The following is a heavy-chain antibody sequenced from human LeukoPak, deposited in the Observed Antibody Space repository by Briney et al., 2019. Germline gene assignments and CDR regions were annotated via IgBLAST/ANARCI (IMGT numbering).Heavy chain of an antibody. CDR3: ARGGFYCGGDCYVDY. J-gene: IGHJ4*02. CDR1: GGSFSPYY. Sequence: SETLSLTCAVYGGSFSPYYWSWIRQPPGKGLEWIGEINHSGSTSYNPSLKSRVTISVDTPKNQFSLRLSSVTAADTAVYYCARGGFYCGGDCYVDYWGQGTLVTVSS. D-gene: IGHD2-21*02. CDR2: INHSGST. V-gene: IGHV4-34*01.